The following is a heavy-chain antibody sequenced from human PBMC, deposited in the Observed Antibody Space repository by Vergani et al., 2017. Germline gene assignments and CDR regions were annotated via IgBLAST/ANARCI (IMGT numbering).Heavy chain of an antibody. D-gene: IGHD1-14*01. V-gene: IGHV1-69*01. Sequence: QVQLVQSGAEVKKPGSSVNVSCKASGGTFSSYAISWVRQAPGQGLEWMGGIIPIFGTANYAQKFQGRVTITADESPSTAYMELSSLRSEDTAVYYCARDRWGQPYYFDYWGQGTLVTVSS. CDR1: GGTFSSYA. J-gene: IGHJ4*02. CDR2: IIPIFGTA. CDR3: ARDRWGQPYYFDY.